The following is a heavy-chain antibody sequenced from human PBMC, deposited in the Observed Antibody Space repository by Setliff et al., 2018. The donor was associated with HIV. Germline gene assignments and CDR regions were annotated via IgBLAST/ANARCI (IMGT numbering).Heavy chain of an antibody. D-gene: IGHD2-15*01. Sequence: PSETLSLTCPVSGGSISSYYWSWIRQPPGKGREWIGYIYTSGSVNYNPSLNRRVTISVDTSKNQFSLQVNSVTAADTAVYYCARGGLGVVGAIDYWSQGTLVTVSS. V-gene: IGHV4-4*09. CDR2: IYTSGSV. CDR3: ARGGLGVVGAIDY. CDR1: GGSISSYY. J-gene: IGHJ4*02.